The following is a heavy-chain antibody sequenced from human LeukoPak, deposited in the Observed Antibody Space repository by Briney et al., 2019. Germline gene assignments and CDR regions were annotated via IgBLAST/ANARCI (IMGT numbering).Heavy chain of an antibody. V-gene: IGHV4-59*08. CDR3: ARQVYYYDSSGYFVFDY. CDR2: IYYSGST. J-gene: IGHJ4*02. D-gene: IGHD3-22*01. CDR1: GGSISSYY. Sequence: SETLSLTCTASGGSISSYYWSWIRQPPGKGLEWIGYIYYSGSTNYNPSLKSRVTISVDTSKNQFSLKLSSVTAADTAVYYCARQVYYYDSSGYFVFDYWGQGTLVTVSS.